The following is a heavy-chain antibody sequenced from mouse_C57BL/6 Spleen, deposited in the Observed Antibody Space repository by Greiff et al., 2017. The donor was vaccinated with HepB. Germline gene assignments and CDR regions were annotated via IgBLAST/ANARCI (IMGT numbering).Heavy chain of an antibody. CDR3: ARVYDYDGAAWFAY. V-gene: IGHV5-4*01. CDR1: GFTFSSYA. D-gene: IGHD2-4*01. Sequence: EVHLVESGGGLVKPGGSLKLSCAASGFTFSSYAMSWVRQTPEKRLEWVATISDGGSYTYYPDNVKGRFTISRDNAKNNLYLQMSHLKSEDTAMYYCARVYDYDGAAWFAYWGQGTLVTVSA. J-gene: IGHJ3*01. CDR2: ISDGGSYT.